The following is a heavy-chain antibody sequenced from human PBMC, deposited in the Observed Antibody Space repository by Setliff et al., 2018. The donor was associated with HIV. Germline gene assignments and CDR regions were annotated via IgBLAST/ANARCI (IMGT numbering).Heavy chain of an antibody. CDR2: IYKGGST. J-gene: IGHJ6*03. CDR1: GYSISSSYW. V-gene: IGHV4-28*03. Sequence: SETLSLTCVVSGYSISSSYWWGWIRQPPGKGLEWIGWIGYIYKGGSTYYNPSLKSRVAMSIDTSKKQVSLTLTSVTAADTASYYCVRGLQLWGGYQFYHMDLWGKGTTVTVSS. D-gene: IGHD3-3*01. CDR3: VRGLQLWGGYQFYHMDL.